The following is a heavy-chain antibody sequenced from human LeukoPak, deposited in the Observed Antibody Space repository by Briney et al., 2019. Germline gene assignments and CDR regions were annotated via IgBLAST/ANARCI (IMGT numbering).Heavy chain of an antibody. CDR3: ARDLRSSSSSGINYYGMDV. CDR1: GGSISRSGYY. D-gene: IGHD6-6*01. J-gene: IGHJ6*02. Sequence: SETLSLTCTVSGGSISRSGYYWSWIRQHPGKGLEWIGYIYYSGSSYYNPSLKSRVTISVDTSKNQFSLKLSSVTAADTAVYYCARDLRSSSSSGINYYGMDVWGQGTTVTVSS. CDR2: IYYSGSS. V-gene: IGHV4-31*03.